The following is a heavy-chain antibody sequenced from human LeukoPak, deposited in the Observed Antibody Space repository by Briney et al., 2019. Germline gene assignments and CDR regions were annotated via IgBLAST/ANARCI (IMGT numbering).Heavy chain of an antibody. J-gene: IGHJ5*02. CDR3: AREATGHCSGGRCLNWFDP. Sequence: SETLSPTCAVYGGSFSGYYWSWIRQPPGKGPEWIGEINHSGSTNYNPSLKSRVTISVDTSKNQFSLKLSSVTAADTAVYYCAREATGHCSGGRCLNWFDPWGPGILVTVSS. D-gene: IGHD2-15*01. CDR1: GGSFSGYY. V-gene: IGHV4-34*01. CDR2: INHSGST.